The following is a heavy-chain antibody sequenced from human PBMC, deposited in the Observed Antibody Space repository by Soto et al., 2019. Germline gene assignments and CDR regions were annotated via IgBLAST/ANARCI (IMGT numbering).Heavy chain of an antibody. D-gene: IGHD3-3*02. CDR2: ISGRGGTS. V-gene: IGHV3-23*01. CDR3: AKEGAILHFLDGGAFQY. Sequence: EVQLLESGGGLGQPGGSLRLSCTASGFIFSTYAMSWVRQAPGKGLEWVSGISGRGGTSYYADSVKGRFTISRDNSKNTLYLQMNRLGAEDTAVYFCAKEGAILHFLDGGAFQYWGQGTMVIVSS. CDR1: GFIFSTYA. J-gene: IGHJ1*01.